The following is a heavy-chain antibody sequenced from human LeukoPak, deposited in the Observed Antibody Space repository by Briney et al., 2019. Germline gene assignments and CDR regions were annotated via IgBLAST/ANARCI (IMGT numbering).Heavy chain of an antibody. CDR1: GYTFTSYG. V-gene: IGHV1-18*01. J-gene: IGHJ4*02. Sequence: ASVKVSCKASGYTFTSYGITWVRQAPGQGLEWLGWISGYNGNTNYAQKLQGRVTMTTDTSTSTAYMELRSLRSDDTAVYYCAREGYYYGSGSYPYWGQGTLVTVSS. CDR3: AREGYYYGSGSYPY. D-gene: IGHD3-10*01. CDR2: ISGYNGNT.